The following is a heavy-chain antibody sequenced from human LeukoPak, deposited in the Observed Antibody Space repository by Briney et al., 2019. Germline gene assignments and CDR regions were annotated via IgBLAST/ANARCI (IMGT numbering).Heavy chain of an antibody. V-gene: IGHV4-59*01. CDR3: ARRASSNWQFDY. CDR1: GGSISGFY. Sequence: SETLSLTCTVSGGSISGFYWSWIRQPPGKGLEWIGYMDKSGGTTYNPSLKSRVTISVDTSKNQFSLNLSPVAAADTAVYYCARRASSNWQFDYWGQGTLVTVSS. CDR2: MDKSGGT. J-gene: IGHJ4*02. D-gene: IGHD6-13*01.